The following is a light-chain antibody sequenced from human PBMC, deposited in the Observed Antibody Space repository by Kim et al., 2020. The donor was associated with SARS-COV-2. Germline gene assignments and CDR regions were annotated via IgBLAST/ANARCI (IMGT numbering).Light chain of an antibody. CDR1: QDTSMY. Sequence: FASSGNKLTLTRQASQDTSMYSNWYQQKPGKPPKVLIYDASNLETGVPSRFHGSGSGTEYTLTIRALQPEDIAISYCQQYYKIPYTFGQGTKLEIK. CDR3: QQYYKIPYT. CDR2: DAS. V-gene: IGKV1-33*01. J-gene: IGKJ2*01.